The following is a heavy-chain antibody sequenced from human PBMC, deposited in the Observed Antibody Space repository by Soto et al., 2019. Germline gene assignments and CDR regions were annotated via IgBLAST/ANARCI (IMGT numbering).Heavy chain of an antibody. CDR1: GFIFSSYA. CDR2: ISGSGGST. J-gene: IGHJ1*01. V-gene: IGHV3-23*01. CDR3: AKLGRGWSSAEYFQH. D-gene: IGHD6-19*01. Sequence: GGSLRLSCAASGFIFSSYAMSWVRQAPGKGLEWVSAISGSGGSTYYADSVKGRFTISRDNSKNTLYLQMNSLRAEDTAVYYCAKLGRGWSSAEYFQHWGQGTLVTVSS.